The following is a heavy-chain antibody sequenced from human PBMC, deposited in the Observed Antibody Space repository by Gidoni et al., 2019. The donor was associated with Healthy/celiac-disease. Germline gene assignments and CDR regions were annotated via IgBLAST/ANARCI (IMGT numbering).Heavy chain of an antibody. V-gene: IGHV3-23*01. CDR1: GFTFSSYA. CDR3: AKDRYSSGYWYFDL. J-gene: IGHJ2*01. Sequence: EVQLLESGGGLVQPGGSLRLSCAASGFTFSSYAMRWVRQAPGKGLEWVSAISGSDGSTYYADSVKGRFTISRDNSKNTLYLQMNSLRAEDTAVYYCAKDRYSSGYWYFDLWGRGTLVTVSS. CDR2: ISGSDGST. D-gene: IGHD6-19*01.